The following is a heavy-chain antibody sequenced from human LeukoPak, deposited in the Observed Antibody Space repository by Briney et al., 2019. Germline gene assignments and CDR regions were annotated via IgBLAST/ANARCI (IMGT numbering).Heavy chain of an antibody. J-gene: IGHJ4*02. CDR2: IKQDGSEK. CDR1: GFTFSDYW. Sequence: PGESLRLSCAASGFTFSDYWMSWVRQAPGKGLEWVANIKQDGSEKHYVDSVKGRFTISRDNAKNSLYLQMNSLRAEDMAVYYCARGVLTFGGVFDYWGQGALVTVSS. V-gene: IGHV3-7*04. D-gene: IGHD3-16*01. CDR3: ARGVLTFGGVFDY.